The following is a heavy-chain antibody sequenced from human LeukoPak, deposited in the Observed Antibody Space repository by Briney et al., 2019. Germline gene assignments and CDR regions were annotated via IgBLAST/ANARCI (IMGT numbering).Heavy chain of an antibody. CDR1: GGSISSGSYY. CDR2: IYTSGST. CDR3: AREIGTRGYDAFDI. D-gene: IGHD1-7*01. J-gene: IGHJ3*02. V-gene: IGHV4-61*02. Sequence: SETLSLTCTVSGGSISSGSYYWSWIRQPAGKGLEWIGRIYTSGSTNYNPSLKSRVTISVDTSKNQFSLELSSVTAADTAVYYCAREIGTRGYDAFDIWGQGTMVTVSS.